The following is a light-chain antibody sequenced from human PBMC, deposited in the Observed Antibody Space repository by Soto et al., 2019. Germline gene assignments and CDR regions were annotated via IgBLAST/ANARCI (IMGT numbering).Light chain of an antibody. CDR2: DVT. Sequence: QSALTQPSSVSGSPGQSVTISCTGSSSDIGGYNYVSWYQQHPGKAPKLMLYDVTNRPSGVSNRFSGSKSGNTASLTISGLQAEDEADYYCSSYINSRPPYVTGTPTKVTFL. CDR3: SSYINSRPPYV. CDR1: SSDIGGYNY. V-gene: IGLV2-14*03. J-gene: IGLJ1*01.